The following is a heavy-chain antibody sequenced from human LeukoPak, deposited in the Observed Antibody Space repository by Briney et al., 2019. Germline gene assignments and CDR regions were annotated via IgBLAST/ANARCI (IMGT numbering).Heavy chain of an antibody. J-gene: IGHJ4*02. Sequence: SSVKVSCKASGGTFSTYAINWVRQAPGQGLEWMGGIITIFGTANYAQKFQGRVTISTDESTSTAYMELSSLISEDTAVYYCARVFARGGEISGSYYYYWGQGTLVTVSS. CDR3: ARVFARGGEISGSYYYY. V-gene: IGHV1-69*05. CDR2: IITIFGTA. D-gene: IGHD3-10*01. CDR1: GGTFSTYA.